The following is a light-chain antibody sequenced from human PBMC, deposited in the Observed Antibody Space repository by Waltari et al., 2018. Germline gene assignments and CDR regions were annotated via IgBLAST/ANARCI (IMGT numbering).Light chain of an antibody. J-gene: IGKJ2*01. CDR2: ATT. Sequence: EIVLTQSPGTLSLSLGERATLFCRASQSITSWYLAWFQQKPDQAPRLLIPATTGRATGIPDRFSGSGFRTDFTLTISRLEPEDFAVYYCQQYESSPYTFGQGTKLEIK. CDR3: QQYESSPYT. V-gene: IGKV3-20*01. CDR1: QSITSWY.